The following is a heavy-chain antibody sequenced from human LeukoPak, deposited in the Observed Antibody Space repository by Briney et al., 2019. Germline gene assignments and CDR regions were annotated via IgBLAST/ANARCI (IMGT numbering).Heavy chain of an antibody. Sequence: PSETLSLTCTVSGGSISSSSYYWGWIRQPPGKELEWIGSIYYSGSTYYNPSLKSRVTISVDTSRHQFSLKLSSVTAADTAVYYCARLTGSSWYVDYWGQGTLVTVSS. J-gene: IGHJ4*02. V-gene: IGHV4-39*01. D-gene: IGHD6-13*01. CDR3: ARLTGSSWYVDY. CDR2: IYYSGST. CDR1: GGSISSSSYY.